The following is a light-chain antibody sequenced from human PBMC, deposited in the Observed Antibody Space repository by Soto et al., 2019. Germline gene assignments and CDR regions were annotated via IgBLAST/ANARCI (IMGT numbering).Light chain of an antibody. Sequence: DIQMTQSPSSLSASAGDRVTITCRASQGIRNNLAWYQQKPGKVPKLLIYAASTLQPGVPSRFSGSGSGTDFSLTISSLQPEDFATYYCQQSYSTPLTFGGGTKVEIK. CDR3: QQSYSTPLT. V-gene: IGKV1-27*01. CDR2: AAS. J-gene: IGKJ4*01. CDR1: QGIRNN.